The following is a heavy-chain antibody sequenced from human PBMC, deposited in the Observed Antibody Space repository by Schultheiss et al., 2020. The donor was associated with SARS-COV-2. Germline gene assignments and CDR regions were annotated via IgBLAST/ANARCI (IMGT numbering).Heavy chain of an antibody. CDR2: IYYNGYT. CDR3: ARGDTDHFDH. D-gene: IGHD3-16*01. J-gene: IGHJ4*02. V-gene: IGHV4-59*01. Sequence: SETLSLTCTVSTDSMSNYYWNWIRQTPGKGLEWIGYIYYNGYTKYTPSLKSRVTVSLDMSKNQLALKLNSVTAADTALYYCARGDTDHFDHWGQGTLVTGSS. CDR1: TDSMSNYY.